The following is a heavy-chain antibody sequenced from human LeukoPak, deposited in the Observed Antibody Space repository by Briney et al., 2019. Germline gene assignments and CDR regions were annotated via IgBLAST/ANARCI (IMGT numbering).Heavy chain of an antibody. CDR3: ARLVVTSILDWFDP. Sequence: SETLSLSCTVSGGSISSYFWSWIRPPPGKGLEWIGHIHTSGNTNSTPSLKSRVTISVDTSKNQFSLKLSSVTAADTAVYYCARLVVTSILDWFDPWGRGTLVTVSS. CDR1: GGSISSYF. D-gene: IGHD2-21*02. J-gene: IGHJ5*02. CDR2: IHTSGNT. V-gene: IGHV4-4*09.